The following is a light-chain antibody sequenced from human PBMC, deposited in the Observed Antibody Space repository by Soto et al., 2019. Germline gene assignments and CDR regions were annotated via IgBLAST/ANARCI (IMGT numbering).Light chain of an antibody. V-gene: IGLV2-14*01. CDR2: EDD. CDR3: CSYTKANTWV. J-gene: IGLJ3*02. CDR1: SSDINSYKF. Sequence: QSALTQPASVSASPGQSITISCTERSSDINSYKFVSWYQVLPGKAPKLIIYEDDYRPPEISSRFSASKSGNTASLTISGVQLEDDSHYFCCSYTKANTWVFGGGTKVTVL.